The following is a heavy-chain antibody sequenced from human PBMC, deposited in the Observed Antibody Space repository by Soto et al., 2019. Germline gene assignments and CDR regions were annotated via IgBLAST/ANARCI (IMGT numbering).Heavy chain of an antibody. CDR1: GYTLSELS. Sequence: VSVKVSRKVSGYTLSELSMHWVRQAPGKGLEWMGGFDPEDGETIYAQKFQGRVTMTEDTSTDTAYMELSSLRSEDTAVYYCATGLFGVVIRELVFDYWGQGTLVTVSS. J-gene: IGHJ4*02. CDR2: FDPEDGET. V-gene: IGHV1-24*01. D-gene: IGHD3-3*01. CDR3: ATGLFGVVIRELVFDY.